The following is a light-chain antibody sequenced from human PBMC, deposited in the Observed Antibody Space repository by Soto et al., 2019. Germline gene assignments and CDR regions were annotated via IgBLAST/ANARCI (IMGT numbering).Light chain of an antibody. J-gene: IGKJ5*01. CDR3: QQYYSYHPIT. CDR1: QGISSD. Sequence: AIRMTQSPSSLSASTVDRVTITCRASQGISSDLAWYQQKPGKAPKLLIHAASTLQSGGPSRFSGSGSGTDFTLTISCLQSEDFATYYCQQYYSYHPITFRKGTRLEIK. CDR2: AAS. V-gene: IGKV1-8*01.